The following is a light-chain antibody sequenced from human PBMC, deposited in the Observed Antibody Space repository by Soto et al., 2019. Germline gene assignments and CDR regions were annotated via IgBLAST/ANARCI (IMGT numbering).Light chain of an antibody. V-gene: IGKV1-5*03. Sequence: DIQMTQSPSTLSASVGDRVTITCRASQSISSWLAWYQQKPGKAPKLLIYKASSLESGVPSRFSGSGSGTEVTLTISSLQPDDFATYYCQQYNSLWTFGQGTKVEIK. CDR2: KAS. CDR1: QSISSW. CDR3: QQYNSLWT. J-gene: IGKJ1*01.